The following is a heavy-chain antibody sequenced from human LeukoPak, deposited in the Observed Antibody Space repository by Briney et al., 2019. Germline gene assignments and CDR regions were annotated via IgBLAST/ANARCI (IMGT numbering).Heavy chain of an antibody. D-gene: IGHD2-15*01. CDR3: TRAGRYCSGGSCYSFY. J-gene: IGHJ4*02. Sequence: GGSLRLSCTASGFTFGDYAMSWFRQAPGEGREWVGFIRSKAHGGTTEYAASVKCRFTISRDDSKRLAYLQMDSLKNEDRAVYYCTRAGRYCSGGSCYSFYWGQGTLVTVSS. CDR2: IRSKAHGGTT. CDR1: GFTFGDYA. V-gene: IGHV3-49*03.